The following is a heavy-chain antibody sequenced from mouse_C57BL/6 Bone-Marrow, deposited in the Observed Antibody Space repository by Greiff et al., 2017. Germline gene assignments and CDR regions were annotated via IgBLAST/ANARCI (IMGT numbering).Heavy chain of an antibody. CDR1: GYTFTSYW. D-gene: IGHD4-1*01. Sequence: QVQLQQPGAELVMPGASVKLSCKVSGYTFTSYWMHWVKQRPGQGLEWIGEIDPSDSYTNYNQKFKGKSTLTVDKSSSTAYMQLSSLTSEDSAVYYCARWGLGDYWGQGTTLTVSS. J-gene: IGHJ2*01. CDR2: IDPSDSYT. CDR3: ARWGLGDY. V-gene: IGHV1-69*01.